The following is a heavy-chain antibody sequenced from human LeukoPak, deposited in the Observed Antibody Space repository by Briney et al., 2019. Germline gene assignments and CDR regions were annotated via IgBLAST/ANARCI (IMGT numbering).Heavy chain of an antibody. CDR2: ISYDGSNK. V-gene: IGHV3-30*03. J-gene: IGHJ5*02. D-gene: IGHD6-13*01. CDR1: GFTFSSYG. Sequence: PGGSLRLSCAASGFTFSSYGMHWVRQAPGKGLEWVAVISYDGSNKYYADSVKGRFTISRDNSKNTLYLQMNSLRAEDTAVYYCARSLGAAGPFNWFDPWGQGTLVTVSS. CDR3: ARSLGAAGPFNWFDP.